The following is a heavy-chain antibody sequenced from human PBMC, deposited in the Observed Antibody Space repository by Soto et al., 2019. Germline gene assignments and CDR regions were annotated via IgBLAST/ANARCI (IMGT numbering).Heavy chain of an antibody. D-gene: IGHD4-17*01. CDR2: VSYSGTT. Sequence: PSDPLSLTCTISGGSFSTYYWSLIRQVPGKGLEWICFVSYSGTTNYNPSLKSRVTISLDTSKNPFSLKLRSASAADTAVYYCARYRGSLTTGGGPLAIWGRGIIVTVSS. V-gene: IGHV4-59*07. CDR1: GGSFSTYY. CDR3: ARYRGSLTTGGGPLAI. J-gene: IGHJ3*02.